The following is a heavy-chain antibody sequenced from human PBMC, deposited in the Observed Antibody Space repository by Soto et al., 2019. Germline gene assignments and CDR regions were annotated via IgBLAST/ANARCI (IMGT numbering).Heavy chain of an antibody. Sequence: SETLSLTCAVYTGSFSGYYWSWIRQPPGKGLEWIGEINHSGSTNYNPSLKSRVTISADTSKNQFSLTLTSVTAADTAVYYCARGEFTTVTTYYFDYWAQGTRVTVSS. CDR2: INHSGST. CDR1: TGSFSGYY. D-gene: IGHD4-17*01. J-gene: IGHJ4*02. CDR3: ARGEFTTVTTYYFDY. V-gene: IGHV4-34*01.